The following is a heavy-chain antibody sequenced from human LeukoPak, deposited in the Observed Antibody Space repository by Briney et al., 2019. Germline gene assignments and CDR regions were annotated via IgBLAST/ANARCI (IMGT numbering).Heavy chain of an antibody. CDR3: ARDRYYDSSGYLPFDY. Sequence: PSETLSLTCTVSGGSISSYYWSWIRQPAGKGLEWIWRIYTSGSTNYNPSLKSRVTMSVDTSKNQFSLKLSSVTAADTAVYYCARDRYYDSSGYLPFDYWGQGTLVTVSS. D-gene: IGHD3-22*01. CDR1: GGSISSYY. CDR2: IYTSGST. V-gene: IGHV4-4*07. J-gene: IGHJ4*02.